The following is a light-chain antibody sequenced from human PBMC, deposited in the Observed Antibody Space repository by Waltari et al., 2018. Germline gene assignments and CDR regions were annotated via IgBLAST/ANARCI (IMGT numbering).Light chain of an antibody. CDR3: SSYTSSGTFL. CDR1: SSDVGGYNY. J-gene: IGLJ2*01. Sequence: QSALTQPASVSGSPGQSITISCTVTSSDVGGYNYVSWYQEHPGEAPKLMVYDVSKRPSGVSTRFSGSKAGNTASLTISGLQAEDEADYYCSSYTSSGTFLFGGGTKLTVL. CDR2: DVS. V-gene: IGLV2-14*01.